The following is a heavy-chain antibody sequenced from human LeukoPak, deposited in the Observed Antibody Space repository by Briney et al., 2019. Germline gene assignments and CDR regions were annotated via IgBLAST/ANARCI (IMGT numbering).Heavy chain of an antibody. V-gene: IGHV3-74*01. J-gene: IGHJ4*02. CDR3: TRDAGTAGAERLDY. Sequence: GGSLRLSCAASGPTFSNYYMHWVRRAPGKGLVWVSRINTDGRSTDYADSVKGRFTISRDNAKNTLYLQMNSLRAEDTAVYYCTRDAGTAGAERLDYWGQGTLVTVSS. CDR2: INTDGRST. CDR1: GPTFSNYY. D-gene: IGHD2-21*02.